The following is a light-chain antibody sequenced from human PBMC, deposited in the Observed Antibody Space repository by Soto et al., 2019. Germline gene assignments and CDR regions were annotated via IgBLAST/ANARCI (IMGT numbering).Light chain of an antibody. Sequence: DIVLTQSPGTLSLSPGETATLSCRASQSVNSNNLAWYQQKPGQAPRLLIYGASARATGIPDRFSGSGSGTDFTLAISRLEPGDFAVYYCQHFGGSSYTFGQGTKLEIK. J-gene: IGKJ2*01. V-gene: IGKV3-20*01. CDR2: GAS. CDR3: QHFGGSSYT. CDR1: QSVNSNN.